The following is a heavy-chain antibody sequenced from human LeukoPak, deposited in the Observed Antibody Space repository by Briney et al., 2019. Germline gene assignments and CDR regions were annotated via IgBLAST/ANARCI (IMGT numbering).Heavy chain of an antibody. CDR3: ARDGGRREDY. V-gene: IGHV1-2*02. J-gene: IGHJ4*02. CDR2: INPNSGDT. D-gene: IGHD2-15*01. Sequence: GASVKVSCKASGYTFTGYYMHWVRQAPGQGLEWMGWINPNSGDTNYAQKFQGRVTITRDTSISTAYMELSRLRSDDTAVYYCARDGGRREDYWGQGALVTVSS. CDR1: GYTFTGYY.